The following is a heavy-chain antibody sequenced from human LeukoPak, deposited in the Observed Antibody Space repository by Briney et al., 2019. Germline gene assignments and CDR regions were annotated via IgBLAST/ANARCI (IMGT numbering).Heavy chain of an antibody. Sequence: GGSLRLSCAASGFTFRNYTMTWVRQAPGRGLESVANINEDGSVTYFVDSAKGRFAISRDNANNSVFLQLKSLRAEDTAVYYCATGRLQPAHWGQGTLVTVSS. CDR1: GFTFRNYT. D-gene: IGHD5-24*01. J-gene: IGHJ4*02. V-gene: IGHV3-7*01. CDR2: INEDGSVT. CDR3: ATGRLQPAH.